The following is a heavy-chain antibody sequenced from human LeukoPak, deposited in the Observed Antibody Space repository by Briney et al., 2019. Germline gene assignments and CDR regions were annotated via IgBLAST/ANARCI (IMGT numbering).Heavy chain of an antibody. Sequence: ASVKVSCKASGYTFTSYGISWVRQAPGQGLEWMGWINPNSGGINYAQKFQGRVTMTRDTSISTAYMELSRVRSDDTAVYYCARNENNGYDSWGQGTLVTVSS. V-gene: IGHV1-2*02. CDR1: GYTFTSYG. CDR2: INPNSGGI. CDR3: ARNENNGYDS. J-gene: IGHJ5*02. D-gene: IGHD5-12*01.